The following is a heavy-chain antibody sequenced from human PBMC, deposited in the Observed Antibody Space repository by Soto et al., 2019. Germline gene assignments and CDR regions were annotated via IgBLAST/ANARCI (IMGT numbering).Heavy chain of an antibody. CDR3: ATSHGDSYYYYSGMDV. CDR2: INPGDSDT. J-gene: IGHJ6*02. Sequence: PGECLKISCEGSGFSFSKYKIGLVRQMPVKGLEWMGIINPGDSDTRYSPSFQGQVTISADKSISTAYLQWSTLKASDTATYYCATSHGDSYYYYSGMDVWGQGTTVTVSS. V-gene: IGHV5-51*01. CDR1: GFSFSKYK. D-gene: IGHD4-17*01.